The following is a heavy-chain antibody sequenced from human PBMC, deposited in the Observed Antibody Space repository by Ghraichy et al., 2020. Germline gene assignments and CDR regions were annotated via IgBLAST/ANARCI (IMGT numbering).Heavy chain of an antibody. CDR3: ARDSDIVVVSAVPGGMDV. J-gene: IGHJ6*02. Sequence: GGSLRLSCAASGFTFSSYSMNWVRQAPGKGLEWVSYIRSSSRTIYYADSVKGRFTISRDNAKNSLYLQMNSLRDEDTAVYYCARDSDIVVVSAVPGGMDVWGQGTTVTVSS. CDR1: GFTFSSYS. CDR2: IRSSSRTI. D-gene: IGHD2-2*01. V-gene: IGHV3-48*02.